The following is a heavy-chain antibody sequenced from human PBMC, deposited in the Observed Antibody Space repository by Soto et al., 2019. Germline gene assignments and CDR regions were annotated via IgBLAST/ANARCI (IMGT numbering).Heavy chain of an antibody. CDR2: TYYRSKWYN. CDR3: GRGYCSSTRCYPSAFDI. Sequence: PSQTLSLTCAISGHSVSSNSAAWNWIMPSPSRGLEWLVRTYYRSKWYNDYAVSVKRLITINPDTSKNQFSLQRNSVTPENTAVYYCGRGYCSSTRCYPSAFDIWGQGTMVTVSS. D-gene: IGHD2-2*01. V-gene: IGHV6-1*01. CDR1: GHSVSSNSAA. J-gene: IGHJ3*02.